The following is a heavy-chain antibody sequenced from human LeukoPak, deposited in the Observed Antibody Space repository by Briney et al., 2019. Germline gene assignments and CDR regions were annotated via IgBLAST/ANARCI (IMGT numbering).Heavy chain of an antibody. J-gene: IGHJ4*02. CDR1: DGSISCPNHY. CDR2: IYYSGST. V-gene: IGHV4-39*07. CDR3: ARELPSNSGPHFDN. Sequence: SETLSLTCSVSDGSISCPNHYWGWIRQPPGKGLEWIGSIYYSGSTYNNPSLRSRVTISIDTSKNQFSLKLSSMTAADAAVYFCARELPSNSGPHFDNWGQGTLVNVSS. D-gene: IGHD4-23*01.